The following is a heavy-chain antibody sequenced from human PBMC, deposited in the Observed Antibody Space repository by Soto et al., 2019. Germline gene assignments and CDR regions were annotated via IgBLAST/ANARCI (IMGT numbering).Heavy chain of an antibody. Sequence: QVQLVESGGGVGQPGRSLRLSCAASGFTFSSYGMHWVRQAPGKGLEWVAVIWYDGSNKYYADSVKGRFTISRDNSKNTLYLQMNRLRAEDTAVYYCAREFMGIDWNDVSPGSLGRRRGAFDPWGQGTLVTVSS. J-gene: IGHJ5*02. CDR2: IWYDGSNK. CDR3: AREFMGIDWNDVSPGSLGRRRGAFDP. CDR1: GFTFSSYG. D-gene: IGHD1-1*01. V-gene: IGHV3-33*01.